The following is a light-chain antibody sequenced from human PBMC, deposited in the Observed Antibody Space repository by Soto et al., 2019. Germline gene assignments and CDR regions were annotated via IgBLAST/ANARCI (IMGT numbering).Light chain of an antibody. J-gene: IGKJ4*01. V-gene: IGKV3D-15*01. CDR1: QSVDND. Sequence: EIVMTQSPATLSVSPGDRATLSCRASQSVDNDLAWYQQKPGQPPRLLIYDASTRATGIPARFSGRQSGTEFTLTISSLLSEDFAVYFCQQYNNWPLTFGGGTKVDIK. CDR3: QQYNNWPLT. CDR2: DAS.